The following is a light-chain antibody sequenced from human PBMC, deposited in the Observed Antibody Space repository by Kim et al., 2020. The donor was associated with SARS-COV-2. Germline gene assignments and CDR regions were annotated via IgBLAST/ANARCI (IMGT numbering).Light chain of an antibody. CDR2: RAS. J-gene: IGKJ2*01. CDR1: ENITSNF. CDR3: QQFGSPPYT. Sequence: EIVLTQSPGTRSLSPGERGALPCRASENITSNFLDWYQQKPGQAPRLLIYRASRRAPGIPDRFSGSGSGTDFTLTITRVEPEDFAVYFCQQFGSPPYTFGQGTKLEI. V-gene: IGKV3-20*01.